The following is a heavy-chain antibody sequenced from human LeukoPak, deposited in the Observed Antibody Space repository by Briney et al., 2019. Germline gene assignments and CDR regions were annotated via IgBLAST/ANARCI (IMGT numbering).Heavy chain of an antibody. D-gene: IGHD3-22*01. CDR2: INPSGGST. V-gene: IGHV1-46*01. CDR3: FLAPPDYYDSSGYYRYFDY. CDR1: GHTFTSYY. J-gene: IGHJ4*02. Sequence: ASVKVSCKASGHTFTSYYMHWVRQAPGQGLEWMGIINPSGGSTSYAQKFQGRVTMTRDTSTSTVYMELSSLRSEDTAVYYCFLAPPDYYDSSGYYRYFDYWGQGTLVTVSS.